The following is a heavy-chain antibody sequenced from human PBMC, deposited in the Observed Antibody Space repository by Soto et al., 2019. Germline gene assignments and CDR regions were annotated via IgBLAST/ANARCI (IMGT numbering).Heavy chain of an antibody. CDR3: ATARLSTGLNHVYYYGLDV. CDR2: FDPEDGET. Sequence: ASVKVSCKVSGYTLTELSMHWVRQAPGKGLEGMGGFDPEDGETIYAQKFQGRVTMTEDTSTDTADMELSSLRSEDTAVYYCATARLSTGLNHVYYYGLDVWGQGTTVTVSS. V-gene: IGHV1-24*01. D-gene: IGHD4-17*01. CDR1: GYTLTELS. J-gene: IGHJ6*02.